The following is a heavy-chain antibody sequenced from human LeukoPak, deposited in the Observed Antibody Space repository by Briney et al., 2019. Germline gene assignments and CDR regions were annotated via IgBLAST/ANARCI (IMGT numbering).Heavy chain of an antibody. CDR3: ARGSSSPVPNFDY. CDR1: GYTFTGYY. Sequence: GASVKVSCNASGYTFTGYYMHWVRQAPGQGLEWVGWINPNNGGTSYSQKFQGRVTMTRDTSITTAYMELPTLTSDDTAVYYCARGSSSPVPNFDYWGQGTLVTVSS. V-gene: IGHV1-2*02. CDR2: INPNNGGT. J-gene: IGHJ4*02. D-gene: IGHD6-13*01.